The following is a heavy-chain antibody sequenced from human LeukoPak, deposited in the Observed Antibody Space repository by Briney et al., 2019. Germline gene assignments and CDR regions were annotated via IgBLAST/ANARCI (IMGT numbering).Heavy chain of an antibody. CDR1: GFTFSDYY. CDR2: ISSSGSTI. CDR3: AGVMRGAFDI. J-gene: IGHJ3*02. Sequence: RPGGSLRLSCAASGFTFSDYYMSWIRQAPGKGLEWVSYISSSGSTIYYADSVKGRFTISRDNSKNTVYLQLNSLRAEDTAVYYCAGVMRGAFDIWGQGTLVTVSS. V-gene: IGHV3-11*01.